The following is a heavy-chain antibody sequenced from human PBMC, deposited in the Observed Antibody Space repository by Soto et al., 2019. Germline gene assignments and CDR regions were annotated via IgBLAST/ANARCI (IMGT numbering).Heavy chain of an antibody. Sequence: QVQLVQSGAEVKKPGASVKVSCKASGYTFTSYGISWVRQAPGQGLEWMGWISAYNGNTNYAQKLQGRVTMTTDTSTSTADMELRSLRSDDTAVYYCARVNDILTGYYKGYDYWGQGTLVTVSS. J-gene: IGHJ4*02. CDR1: GYTFTSYG. CDR2: ISAYNGNT. CDR3: ARVNDILTGYYKGYDY. D-gene: IGHD3-9*01. V-gene: IGHV1-18*01.